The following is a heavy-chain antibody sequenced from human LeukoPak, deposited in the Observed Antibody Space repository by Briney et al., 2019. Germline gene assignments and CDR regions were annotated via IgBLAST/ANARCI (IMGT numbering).Heavy chain of an antibody. CDR3: ARSLGSWDYYYMDV. J-gene: IGHJ6*03. CDR1: GFTFSSYS. Sequence: PGGSLRLSCAASGFTFSSYSMNWVRQAPGKGLEWVSYISSSSSTIYYADSVKGRFTISRDNAKNSLYLQMNSLRAEDTAVYYCARSLGSWDYYYMDVWGKGTTVTVSS. CDR2: ISSSSSTI. D-gene: IGHD3-16*01. V-gene: IGHV3-48*01.